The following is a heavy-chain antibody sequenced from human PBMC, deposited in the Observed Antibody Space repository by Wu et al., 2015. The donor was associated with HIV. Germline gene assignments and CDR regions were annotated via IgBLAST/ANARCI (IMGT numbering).Heavy chain of an antibody. J-gene: IGHJ3*02. V-gene: IGHV1-2*02. CDR3: ARDRPLYYYDSSRSAFDI. D-gene: IGHD3-22*01. CDR1: GYTFTGYY. Sequence: QVQLVQSGAEVKKPGASVKVSCKASGYTFTGYYMHWVRQAPGQGLEWMGWINPNSGGTNYAQKFQGRVTMTRDTSISTAYMELSRLRSDDTAVYYCARDRPLYYYDSSRSAFDIWGQGTMGHRLF. CDR2: INPNSGGT.